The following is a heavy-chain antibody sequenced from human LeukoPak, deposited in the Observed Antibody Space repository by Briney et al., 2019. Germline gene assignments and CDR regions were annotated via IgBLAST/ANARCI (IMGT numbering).Heavy chain of an antibody. V-gene: IGHV3-48*03. CDR1: GFTFSSYE. J-gene: IGHJ4*02. Sequence: GGSLRLSCAASGFTFSSYEMNWVRQAPGKGLEWVSHISSSGSTIYYADCVKGRFTISRDNAKNSLYLQMNSLRAEDTAVYYCANHPGRGYGYLDYWGQGTLVTVSS. CDR3: ANHPGRGYGYLDY. D-gene: IGHD3-10*01. CDR2: ISSSGSTI.